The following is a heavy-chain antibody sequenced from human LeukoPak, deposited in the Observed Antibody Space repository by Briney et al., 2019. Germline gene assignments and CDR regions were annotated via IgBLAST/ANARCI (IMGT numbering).Heavy chain of an antibody. V-gene: IGHV3-30*04. J-gene: IGHJ4*02. Sequence: GGSLRLSCAASGFTFSSYAMHWVRQAPGKGLEWVAVISYDGSNKYYADSVKGRFTISRDNSKNTLYLQMNSLRAEDTAVYYCARGANYDSSGYYYWGQGILVTVSS. D-gene: IGHD3-22*01. CDR3: ARGANYDSSGYYY. CDR1: GFTFSSYA. CDR2: ISYDGSNK.